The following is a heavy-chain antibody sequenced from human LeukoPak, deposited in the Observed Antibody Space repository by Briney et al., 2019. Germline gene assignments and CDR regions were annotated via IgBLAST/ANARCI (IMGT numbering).Heavy chain of an antibody. CDR3: AKGGGRSPLDY. V-gene: IGHV3-53*01. CDR1: GFTVSSNY. D-gene: IGHD3-3*01. J-gene: IGHJ4*02. Sequence: GGSLRLSCAASGFTVSSNYMSWVRQAPGKGLEWVSVIYTGGSTYYADSVKGRFTISRDNSKNTLFLQMTSLRAEDTAVYYCAKGGGRSPLDYWGQGTLVTVSS. CDR2: IYTGGST.